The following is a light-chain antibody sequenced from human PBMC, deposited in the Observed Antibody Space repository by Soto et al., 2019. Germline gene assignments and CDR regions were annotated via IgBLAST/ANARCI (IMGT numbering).Light chain of an antibody. CDR3: SSYTNTTTLVV. Sequence: QSVLTQPASVSGSPGQSITISCTGSGSDVGGYKFVSWYQQHPGKAPKLIMYDVTDRPSGVSNRFSGSKSGNTASLTISGLQTEDEADYYCSSYTNTTTLVVFGGGTKLTVL. CDR2: DVT. CDR1: GSDVGGYKF. V-gene: IGLV2-14*03. J-gene: IGLJ2*01.